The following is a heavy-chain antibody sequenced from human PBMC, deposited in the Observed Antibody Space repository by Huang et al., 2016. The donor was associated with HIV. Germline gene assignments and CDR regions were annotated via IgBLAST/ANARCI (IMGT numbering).Heavy chain of an antibody. CDR2: IIPRFGTR. Sequence: QVQLVQSGAEVRKPGSSVKVSCRASGGSFNNFGSNGVRQAPGQGLEWMGGIIPRFGTRNDAQRFQGRVTITADETTGVVYMELSSLRSDDTAVYFCAKRGGAWGSPYAFDLWGPGTMVTVSS. V-gene: IGHV1-69*13. J-gene: IGHJ3*01. CDR3: AKRGGAWGSPYAFDL. D-gene: IGHD3-16*01. CDR1: GGSFNNFG.